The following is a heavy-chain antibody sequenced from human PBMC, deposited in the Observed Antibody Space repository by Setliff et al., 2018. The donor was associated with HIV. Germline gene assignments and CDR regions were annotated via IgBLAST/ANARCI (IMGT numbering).Heavy chain of an antibody. V-gene: IGHV2-5*02. D-gene: IGHD3-3*01. CDR1: GFSLTTSGVA. CDR3: ARYNFRRGYWDYFDY. Sequence: SGPTLVNPTQTLTLTCTFSGFSLTTSGVAGAWIRQPPGKALEWLTIIFWDDDKRYSPSLKSRLAISKDTSKNQVVLTMTNMDPVDTATYFCARYNFRRGYWDYFDYWGQGTQVTVSS. CDR2: IFWDDDK. J-gene: IGHJ4*02.